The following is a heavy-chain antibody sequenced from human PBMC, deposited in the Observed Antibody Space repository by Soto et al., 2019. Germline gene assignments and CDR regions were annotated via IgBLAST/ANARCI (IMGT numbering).Heavy chain of an antibody. CDR1: GDRFTNYA. J-gene: IGHJ4*02. CDR3: ARTPYSSGLAPWYFDY. V-gene: IGHV1-3*01. D-gene: IGHD6-19*01. CDR2: INVGNGNA. Sequence: ASVKVSCEACGDRFTNYAIHWVRHDPGQRLEWMGWINVGNGNAKYSQKFQGRVTITRDTSASTAYMELSSLKSEDTAAYYCARTPYSSGLAPWYFDYWGQGTLVTVSS.